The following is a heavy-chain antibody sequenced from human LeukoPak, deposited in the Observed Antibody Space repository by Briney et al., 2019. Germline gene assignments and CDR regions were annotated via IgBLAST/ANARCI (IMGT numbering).Heavy chain of an antibody. D-gene: IGHD4-17*01. J-gene: IGHJ6*03. Sequence: GGSLRLSCAASGFTFSSYWMSWVRQAPGKGLEWVANIKQDGSEKYYVDSVKGRFTISRDNAKNSLYLQMNSLRAEDTAVYYCARVPTVTTPPHWGYYYYMDVWGKGTTVTVSS. CDR2: IKQDGSEK. CDR3: ARVPTVTTPPHWGYYYYMDV. V-gene: IGHV3-7*01. CDR1: GFTFSSYW.